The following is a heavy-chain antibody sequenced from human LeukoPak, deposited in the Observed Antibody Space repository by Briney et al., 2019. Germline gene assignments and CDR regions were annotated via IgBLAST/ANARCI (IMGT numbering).Heavy chain of an antibody. CDR2: ISSSSSYI. CDR1: GFTFSSYS. CDR3: ASAFSSGSYTLDDY. Sequence: KTGGSLRLSCAPSGFTFSSYSMNWVRQAPGKGLEWVSSISSSSSYIYYADSVKGRFTISRDNAKNSLYLQMNSLRAEDTAVYYCASAFSSGSYTLDDYWGQGTLVTVSS. D-gene: IGHD1-26*01. V-gene: IGHV3-21*01. J-gene: IGHJ4*02.